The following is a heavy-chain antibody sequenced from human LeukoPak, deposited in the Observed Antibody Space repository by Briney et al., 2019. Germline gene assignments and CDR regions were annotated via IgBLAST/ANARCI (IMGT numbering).Heavy chain of an antibody. CDR1: GGSISSGSYY. CDR2: IYTSGST. J-gene: IGHJ5*02. CDR3: ARDFNRRGVVVVAATQNWFDP. D-gene: IGHD2-15*01. V-gene: IGHV4-61*02. Sequence: SGTLSLTCTVSGGSISSGSYYWSWIRQPAGKGLEWIGRIYTSGSTNYNPSLKSRVTISVDTSKNQFSLKLSSVTAADTAVYYCARDFNRRGVVVVAATQNWFDPWGQGTLVTVSS.